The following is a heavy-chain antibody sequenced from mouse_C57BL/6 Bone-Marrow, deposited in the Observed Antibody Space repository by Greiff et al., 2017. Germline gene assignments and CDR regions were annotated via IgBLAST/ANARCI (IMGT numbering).Heavy chain of an antibody. CDR2: IYPRSGNT. Sequence: VLLVESGAELARPGASVKLSCKASGYTFTSYGISWVKQRTGQGLEWIGEIYPRSGNTYYNEKFKGKATLTADKSSSPAYMELRSLTSEDSAVYVGERGRSYYDYGGGGYWGQGTTLTVSS. D-gene: IGHD2-4*01. CDR1: GYTFTSYG. V-gene: IGHV1-81*01. CDR3: ERGRSYYDYGGGGY. J-gene: IGHJ2*01.